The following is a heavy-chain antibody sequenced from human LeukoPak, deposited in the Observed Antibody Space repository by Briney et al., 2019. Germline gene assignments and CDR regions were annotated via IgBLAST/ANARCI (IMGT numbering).Heavy chain of an antibody. CDR3: AKGLTYVTRTHYYDYGMDV. CDR1: GCTFDDYA. CDR2: ISGGGGST. J-gene: IGHJ6*02. D-gene: IGHD3-16*01. Sequence: GGSLSLSCAASGCTFDDYAMYWGRHAPRPGLEWVCLISGGGGSTYYEGSLKSRFTISRDNIKNSLYLQMNSLSTEDTAVYYCAKGLTYVTRTHYYDYGMDVWGQGTTVTVSS. V-gene: IGHV3-43*02.